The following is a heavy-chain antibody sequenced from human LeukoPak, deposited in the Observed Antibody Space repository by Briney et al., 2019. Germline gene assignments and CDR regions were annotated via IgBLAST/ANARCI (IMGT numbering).Heavy chain of an antibody. J-gene: IGHJ4*02. CDR2: IYTSGST. V-gene: IGHV4-59*10. D-gene: IGHD3-10*01. CDR3: ARRRITMVRGVGLRASDY. Sequence: PSETLSLTCAVYGGSFSGYYWSWIRQPAGKGLEWIGRIYTSGSTYYNPSLKSRVTIAIDTSKNHFSLRLSSVAAADTAVYYCARRRITMVRGVGLRASDYWGQGTLVTVSS. CDR1: GGSFSGYY.